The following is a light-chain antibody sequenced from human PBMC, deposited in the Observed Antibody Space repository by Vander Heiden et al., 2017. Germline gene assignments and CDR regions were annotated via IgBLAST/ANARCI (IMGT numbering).Light chain of an antibody. J-gene: IGLJ2*01. V-gene: IGLV7-43*01. CDR3: LLYYGGAQPV. CDR2: STG. Sequence: QTVVTHELSLTVSPGGTVTLTCASSTGAVTSGYYPNWFQQKPGQAPRALIYSTGNKRAWTPARFSGAPLGGKAALTLSGVQPEDEAEYYCLLYYGGAQPVFGGGTKLTVL. CDR1: TGAVTSGYY.